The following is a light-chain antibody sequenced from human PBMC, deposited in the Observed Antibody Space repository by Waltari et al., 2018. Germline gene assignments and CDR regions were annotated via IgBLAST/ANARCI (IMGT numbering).Light chain of an antibody. V-gene: IGKV4-1*01. CDR3: QQYYSKPLT. CDR1: QSVLYSPNNKNY. CDR2: WAS. Sequence: DIVMTQSPDSLAVSLGERATINCKSSQSVLYSPNNKNYLAWYQQKPGHPPKLLIYWASTRESGVPDRFSGSGSETDFTLTISSLQAEDVAVYYCQQYYSKPLTFGGGTKVEIK. J-gene: IGKJ4*01.